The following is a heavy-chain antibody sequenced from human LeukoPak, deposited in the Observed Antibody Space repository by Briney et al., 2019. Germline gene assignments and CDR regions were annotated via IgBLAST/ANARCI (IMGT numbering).Heavy chain of an antibody. J-gene: IGHJ6*03. CDR1: GYTFTSYG. CDR3: ARAPSPTAAGDGGNNYYYYYMDV. D-gene: IGHD6-13*01. Sequence: EASVKVSCKASGYTFTSYGISWVRQAPGQGLEWMGWISAYNGNTNYAQKLQGRVTMTTDTSTSTAYMELRSLRSDDTAVYYCARAPSPTAAGDGGNNYYYYYMDVWGKGTTVTVSS. V-gene: IGHV1-18*01. CDR2: ISAYNGNT.